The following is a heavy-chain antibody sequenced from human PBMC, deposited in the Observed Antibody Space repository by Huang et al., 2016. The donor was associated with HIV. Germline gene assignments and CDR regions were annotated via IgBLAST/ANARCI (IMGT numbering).Heavy chain of an antibody. CDR2: IIPLCRAP. V-gene: IGHV1-69*01. CDR3: AMSLRYQYDSRSYWGRYFDY. D-gene: IGHD3-16*01. J-gene: IGHJ4*02. Sequence: QVQLEQSGPAVRKPGSSVKVSCQASGGSFSDQIISWVRQAPGQRFEWMRGIIPLCRAPAYAEEFKGRGTRTADESTATIYMELNSLTSEDTAVYYCAMSLRYQYDSRSYWGRYFDYWGQGTLVTVSS. CDR1: GGSFSDQI.